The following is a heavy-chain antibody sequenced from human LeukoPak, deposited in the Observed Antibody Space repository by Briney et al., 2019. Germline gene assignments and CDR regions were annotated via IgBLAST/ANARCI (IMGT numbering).Heavy chain of an antibody. D-gene: IGHD6-19*01. J-gene: IGHJ5*02. CDR3: ARDRYSSGPFDP. V-gene: IGHV4-38-2*02. CDR1: GDSISSGGYY. CDR2: IYHSGST. Sequence: SETLSLTCTVSGDSISSGGYYWGWIRQPPGKGLEWIGSIYHSGSTYYNPSLKSRVTISVDTSKNQFSLKLSSVTAADTAVYYCARDRYSSGPFDPWGQGTLVTVSS.